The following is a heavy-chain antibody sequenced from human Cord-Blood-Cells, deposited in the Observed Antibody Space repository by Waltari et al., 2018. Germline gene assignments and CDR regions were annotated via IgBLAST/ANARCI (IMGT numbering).Heavy chain of an antibody. CDR1: GGSFSGYY. V-gene: IGHV4-34*01. CDR2: INHSGST. CDR3: ARGRYSGYDYTYYFDY. D-gene: IGHD5-12*01. Sequence: QVQLQQWGAGLLKPSETLSLTCAVYGGSFSGYYWSWIRQPPGKGLEWIGEINHSGSTNYTPSLKSRVTISVDTSKNQFSLKLSSVTAADTAVYYCARGRYSGYDYTYYFDYWGQGTLVTVSS. J-gene: IGHJ4*02.